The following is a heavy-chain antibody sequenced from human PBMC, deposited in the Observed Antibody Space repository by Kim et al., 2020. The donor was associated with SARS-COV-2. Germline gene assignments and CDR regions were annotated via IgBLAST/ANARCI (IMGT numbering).Heavy chain of an antibody. CDR1: GYTFTSYD. CDR3: ARTVGGNIVVVPAAPLDFDY. V-gene: IGHV1-8*01. Sequence: ASVKVSCKASGYTFTSYDINWVRQATGQGLEWMGWMNPNSGNTGYAQKFQGRVTMTRNTSISTAYMELSSLRSEDTAVYYCARTVGGNIVVVPAAPLDFDYWGQGTLVTVSS. CDR2: MNPNSGNT. J-gene: IGHJ4*02. D-gene: IGHD2-2*01.